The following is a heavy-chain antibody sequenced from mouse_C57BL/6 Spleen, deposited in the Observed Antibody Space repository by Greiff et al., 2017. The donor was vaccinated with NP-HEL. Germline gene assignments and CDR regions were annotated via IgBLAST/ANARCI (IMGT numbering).Heavy chain of an antibody. V-gene: IGHV1-69*01. Sequence: QVQLKQPGAELVMPGASVKLSCKASGYTFTSYWMHWVKQRPGQGLEWIGEIDPSDSYTNYNQKFKGKSTLTVDKSSTTAYMQLSSLTSEDSAVYYCAITYYSNYDYWGQGTTLTVSS. CDR2: IDPSDSYT. J-gene: IGHJ2*01. D-gene: IGHD2-5*01. CDR3: AITYYSNYDY. CDR1: GYTFTSYW.